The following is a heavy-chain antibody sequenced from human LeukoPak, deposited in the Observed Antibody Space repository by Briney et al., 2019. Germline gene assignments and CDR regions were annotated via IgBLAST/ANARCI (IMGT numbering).Heavy chain of an antibody. J-gene: IGHJ4*02. Sequence: GGSLRLSCAASGFTFSSYSMNWVRQAPGKGLEWVSYIDSSSSTIYYADSVKGRFTISRDNAKNSLYLQMNSLRAEDTAVYYCATPFDYWGQGTLVTVSS. V-gene: IGHV3-48*01. CDR2: IDSSSSTI. CDR1: GFTFSSYS. CDR3: ATPFDY.